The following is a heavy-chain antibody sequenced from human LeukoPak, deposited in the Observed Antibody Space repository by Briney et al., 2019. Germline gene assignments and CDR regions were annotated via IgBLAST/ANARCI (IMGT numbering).Heavy chain of an antibody. Sequence: SETLTLTCTVSGGSISSSHIYWGWLRPTPGKGLEWIGSGYDSGRAYHNPSITRRVTISVDVSKNQFSLNLGSVTAADTAVYYCARQGRGCSSRSCYSDWGEGTTVTVSS. CDR1: GGSISSSHIY. CDR2: GYDSGRA. CDR3: ARQGRGCSSRSCYSD. D-gene: IGHD2-2*01. V-gene: IGHV4-39*01. J-gene: IGHJ4*02.